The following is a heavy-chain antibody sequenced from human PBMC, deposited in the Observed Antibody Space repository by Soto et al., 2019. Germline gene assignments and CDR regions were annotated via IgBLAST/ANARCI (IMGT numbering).Heavy chain of an antibody. CDR3: AKERYFDWLAQEYNWFDP. Sequence: SETLSLTCTVSGGSITSTSYYWGWIRQPPGKGLEWVGSISYSGSTYHNPSLKSRVTISVDTSKNQFSLKLSSVTAADTALYYCAKERYFDWLAQEYNWFDPWGQGTLVNVSS. V-gene: IGHV4-39*02. CDR2: ISYSGST. D-gene: IGHD3-9*01. J-gene: IGHJ5*02. CDR1: GGSITSTSYY.